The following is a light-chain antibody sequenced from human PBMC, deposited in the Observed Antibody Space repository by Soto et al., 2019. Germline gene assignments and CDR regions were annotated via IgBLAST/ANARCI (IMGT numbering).Light chain of an antibody. CDR1: QSISTN. CDR3: QQYYNWPLVT. Sequence: MTQSPATLSVSPGERVSLSCRASQSISTNLAWYQQKAGQAPRLLIYGASTRDTHIPDRFSGTGSETEFTLSVSSLQSEDFAIYYCQQYYNWPLVTFGGGTRVEI. J-gene: IGKJ4*01. CDR2: GAS. V-gene: IGKV3-15*01.